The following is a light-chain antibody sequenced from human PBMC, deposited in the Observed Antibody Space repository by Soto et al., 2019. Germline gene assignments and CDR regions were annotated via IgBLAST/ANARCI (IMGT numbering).Light chain of an antibody. CDR3: QRYGLSPPFS. V-gene: IGKV3-20*01. J-gene: IGKJ3*01. Sequence: EFVFTQSAGTMSLSPGEIASLSCRASTSLSRNYVAWYQQRVGHATKLLIYATSSRATGIPDRLRGSGSGTDFSLTIAILEPEAFAVYYCQRYGLSPPFSFGPGTKVEIK. CDR1: TSLSRNY. CDR2: ATS.